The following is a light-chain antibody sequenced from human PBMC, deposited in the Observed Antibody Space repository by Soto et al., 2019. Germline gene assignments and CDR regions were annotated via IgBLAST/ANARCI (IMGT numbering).Light chain of an antibody. CDR3: CSLGGSPTYV. V-gene: IGLV2-23*02. J-gene: IGLJ1*01. CDR1: SSNVGSYKL. CDR2: EVN. Sequence: QSALTQPASVSGSPGQSITISCTGTSSNVGSYKLVSWYQQHPGKAPKLMIFEVNKRPSGVSNRFSGSKSGNTASLTISGLKVEDEADYYCCSLGGSPTYVCGTGTKVT.